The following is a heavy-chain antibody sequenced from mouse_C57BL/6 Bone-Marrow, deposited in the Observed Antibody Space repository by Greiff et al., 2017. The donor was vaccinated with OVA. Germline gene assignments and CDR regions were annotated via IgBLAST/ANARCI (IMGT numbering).Heavy chain of an antibody. CDR2: IHPNSGST. J-gene: IGHJ3*01. CDR1: GYTFTSYW. CDR3: ARGGLFLGFAY. V-gene: IGHV1-64*01. Sequence: QVQLQQPGAELVKPGASVKLSCKASGYTFTSYWMHWVKQRPGRGLEWIGMIHPNSGSTNYNEKFKSKATLTVDKSSSTAYMQLSSLTSEDSAVYYCARGGLFLGFAYWGQGTLVTVSA. D-gene: IGHD3-3*01.